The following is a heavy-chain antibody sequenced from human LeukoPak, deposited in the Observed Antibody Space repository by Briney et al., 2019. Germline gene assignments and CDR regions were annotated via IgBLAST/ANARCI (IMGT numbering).Heavy chain of an antibody. Sequence: SETLSLTCTVSGGSISSSSYYWGWIRQPPGKELEWIGSIYYSGSTYYNPSLKSRVTISVDTSKNQFSLKLSSVTAADTAVYYCASGTGGGNPFDYWGQGTLVTVSS. V-gene: IGHV4-39*07. CDR2: IYYSGST. D-gene: IGHD4-23*01. CDR1: GGSISSSSYY. CDR3: ASGTGGGNPFDY. J-gene: IGHJ4*02.